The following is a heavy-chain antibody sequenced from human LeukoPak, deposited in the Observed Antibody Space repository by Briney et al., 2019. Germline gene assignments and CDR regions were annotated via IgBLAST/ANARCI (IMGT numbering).Heavy chain of an antibody. CDR1: GFTFSSYG. Sequence: GGSLRLSCAASGFTFSSYGMHWVRQAAGKGLEWVAVISYDGSNKYYADSVKGRFTISRDNSKNTLYLQMNSLRAEDTAVYYCAKDIYGMDVWGQGTTVTVSS. V-gene: IGHV3-30*18. CDR3: AKDIYGMDV. J-gene: IGHJ6*02. CDR2: ISYDGSNK.